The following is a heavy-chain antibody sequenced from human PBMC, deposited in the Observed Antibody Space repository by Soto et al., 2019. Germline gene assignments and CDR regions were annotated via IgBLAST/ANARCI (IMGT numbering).Heavy chain of an antibody. D-gene: IGHD2-2*01. V-gene: IGHV1-18*01. CDR2: ISGKTGQT. CDR1: GYTFTSYG. CDR3: ARVPREIILVGMDV. Sequence: QVQLVQSGAEVKKPGASVMVSCKTSGYTFTSYGINWVRQAPGQGLEWMGWISGKTGQTSYAQKLQGRVTITADTSTSTAYMELRSLRSDDTAVYYCARVPREIILVGMDVWGQGTTITVSS. J-gene: IGHJ6*02.